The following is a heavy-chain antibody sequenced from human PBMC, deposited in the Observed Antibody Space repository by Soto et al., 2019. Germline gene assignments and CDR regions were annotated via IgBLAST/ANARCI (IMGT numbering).Heavy chain of an antibody. J-gene: IGHJ4*02. CDR2: ISGSSRYT. CDR1: GFNFSDHY. Sequence: GGSLRLSCAASGFNFSDHYLNWIRQAPGKGLEWVSYISGSSRYTNFADSVKGRFNISRDNAKNSLYLQMNSLRAEDTAVYYCARHTSGWHYYDYWGQGTPVTVSS. CDR3: ARHTSGWHYYDY. D-gene: IGHD6-19*01. V-gene: IGHV3-11*06.